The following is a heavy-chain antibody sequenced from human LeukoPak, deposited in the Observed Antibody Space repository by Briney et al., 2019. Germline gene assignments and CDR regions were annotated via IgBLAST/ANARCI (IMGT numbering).Heavy chain of an antibody. Sequence: HPGGSLRLSCAASGFTFSNYGMHWVRQAPGKGLEWVAFIRYDGSNKYYADSVKGRFTISRDNSKNTLYLQMNSLRAEDTAVYYCAKDRSYYYDSSGYYYKRKEVDYWGQGTLVTVSS. CDR2: IRYDGSNK. J-gene: IGHJ4*02. D-gene: IGHD3-22*01. CDR1: GFTFSNYG. V-gene: IGHV3-30*02. CDR3: AKDRSYYYDSSGYYYKRKEVDY.